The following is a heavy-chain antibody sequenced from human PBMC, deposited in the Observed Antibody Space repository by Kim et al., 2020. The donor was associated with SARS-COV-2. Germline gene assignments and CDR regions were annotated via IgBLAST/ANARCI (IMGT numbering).Heavy chain of an antibody. CDR1: GFTFSSYG. CDR3: AKDSQWFGEPRGGMDV. CDR2: IWYDGSNK. Sequence: GGSLRLSCAASGFTFSSYGMHWVRQAPGKGLEWVAVIWYDGSNKYYADSVKGRFTISRDNSKNTLYLQMNSLRAEDTAVYYCAKDSQWFGEPRGGMDVWGQGTTVTVSS. V-gene: IGHV3-33*06. J-gene: IGHJ6*02. D-gene: IGHD3-10*01.